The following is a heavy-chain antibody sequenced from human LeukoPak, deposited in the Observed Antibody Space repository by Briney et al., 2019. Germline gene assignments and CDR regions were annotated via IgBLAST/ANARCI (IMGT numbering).Heavy chain of an antibody. CDR1: GGSFSGYY. CDR3: AKSNGYGLVDI. V-gene: IGHV4-34*01. CDR2: INHSGST. Sequence: SETLSLTCAVYGGSFSGYYWSWIRQPPGKGLEWIGEINHSGSTNYNPSLKSRVTISVDTPRNQFSLRLNSVTAADTAVYYCAKSNGYGLVDIWGQGTMVTVSS. D-gene: IGHD3-10*01. J-gene: IGHJ3*02.